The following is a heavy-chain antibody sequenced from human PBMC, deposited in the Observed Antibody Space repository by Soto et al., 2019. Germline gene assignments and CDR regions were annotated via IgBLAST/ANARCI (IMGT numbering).Heavy chain of an antibody. CDR1: GDSISSYF. V-gene: IGHV4-59*01. CDR2: MFHSGRT. D-gene: IGHD3-22*01. Sequence: SETLSLTCTVSGDSISSYFWTWIRQPPGKALEWIGYMFHSGRTNYNPSLTSRVTMSADTSNNQFSLTLTSVTAADTAVYYCAKAVKYYDSTGYDAFAVWGQGIMVTVSS. CDR3: AKAVKYYDSTGYDAFAV. J-gene: IGHJ3*01.